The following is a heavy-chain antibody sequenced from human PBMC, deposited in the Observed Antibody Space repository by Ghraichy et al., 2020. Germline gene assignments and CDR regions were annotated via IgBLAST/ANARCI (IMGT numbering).Heavy chain of an antibody. CDR3: ARGTDQLYYDILTGTFDY. CDR2: INPNSGGT. J-gene: IGHJ4*02. V-gene: IGHV1-2*02. Sequence: ASVKVSCKASGYTFTGYYMHWVRQAPGQGLEWMGWINPNSGGTNYAQKFQGRVTMTRDTSISTAYMELSRLRSDDTAVYYCARGTDQLYYDILTGTFDYWGQGTLVTVSS. CDR1: GYTFTGYY. D-gene: IGHD3-9*01.